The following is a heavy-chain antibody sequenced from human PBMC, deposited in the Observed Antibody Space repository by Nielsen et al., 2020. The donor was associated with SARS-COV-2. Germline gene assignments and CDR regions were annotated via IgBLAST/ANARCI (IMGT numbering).Heavy chain of an antibody. D-gene: IGHD2-15*01. CDR3: ARDWSRAADV. J-gene: IGHJ3*01. CDR2: ISGDAGRT. Sequence: GGSLRLSCAASGFTFSNYVMSWVRQAPGKVLELVASISGDAGRTYYADSVQGRFTISRDNAKNSMSLQMNSLRVEDTAVYYCARDWSRAADVWGQGTMVTVSS. CDR1: GFTFSNYV. V-gene: IGHV3-23*01.